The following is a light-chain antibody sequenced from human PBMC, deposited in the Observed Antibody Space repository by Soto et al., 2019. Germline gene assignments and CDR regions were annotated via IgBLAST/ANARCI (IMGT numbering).Light chain of an antibody. J-gene: IGKJ2*03. CDR2: DAS. CDR1: QSVDRN. CDR3: QQHTNWLYS. Sequence: EIVLTQSPDSLSLSSGEGATLSCRASQSVDRNLAWYQHRPGQAPRLLIYDASKRAPGIPARFSGSGSGTDFTLIISRLEPEDSALYYCQQHTNWLYSFGQGTKLEI. V-gene: IGKV3-11*01.